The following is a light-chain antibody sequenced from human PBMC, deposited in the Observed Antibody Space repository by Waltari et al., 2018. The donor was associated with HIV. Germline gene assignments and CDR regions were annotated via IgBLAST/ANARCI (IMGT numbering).Light chain of an antibody. V-gene: IGKV4-1*01. CDR3: QQYYSTLT. CDR1: QSVLYSSNNKNY. CDR2: WAS. Sequence: DIVMIQSPDSLAVSLGERATLNCKSRQSVLYSSNNKNYLSWYHQKPGQPPKLLISWASTRESGVPDRFSGSGSGTDFTLTISSLQAEDVAVYYCQQYYSTLTFGGGTKVEIK. J-gene: IGKJ4*01.